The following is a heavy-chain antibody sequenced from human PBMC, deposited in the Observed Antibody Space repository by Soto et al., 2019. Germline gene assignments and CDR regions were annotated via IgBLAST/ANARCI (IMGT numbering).Heavy chain of an antibody. D-gene: IGHD2-15*01. J-gene: IGHJ4*02. CDR2: IGGRGDDT. CDR1: GFTFGTYA. V-gene: IGHV3-23*01. Sequence: EVRLLESGGGLVQPGGSLRLSCAASGFAASGFTFGTYAMSWVRQAPGKGLEWVSTIGGRGDDTYYADSVKGRFTISRDNSKNTLYLQMNSLRAEDTALYYCATDRVGCSGGSCYSGNFDFWGQGTLVTVSS. CDR3: ATDRVGCSGGSCYSGNFDF.